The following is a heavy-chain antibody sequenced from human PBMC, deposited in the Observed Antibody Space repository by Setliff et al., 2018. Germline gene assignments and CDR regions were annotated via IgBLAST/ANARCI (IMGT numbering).Heavy chain of an antibody. V-gene: IGHV3-23*03. CDR3: ARDQARWLVAAGTFDY. J-gene: IGHJ4*02. CDR2: IYTGEDTT. CDR1: GFTFRSYA. D-gene: IGHD1-1*01. Sequence: GGSLRLSCAASGFTFRSYAMNWVRQAPGKGLEWVSVIYTGEDTTYYADSVKGRFTISRDNSNNALFVQMDSLRAEDTAIYYCARDQARWLVAAGTFDYWGLGALVTVSS.